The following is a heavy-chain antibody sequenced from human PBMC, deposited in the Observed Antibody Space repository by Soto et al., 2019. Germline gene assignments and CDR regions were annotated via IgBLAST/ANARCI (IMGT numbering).Heavy chain of an antibody. CDR2: IKKDGNEK. CDR1: GFTFSYYG. CDR3: VRGRTGMDV. Sequence: EVQLVESGGGLVQPGGSLRLSCAASGFTFSYYGMSWVRQAPGKGLEWVANIKKDGNEKYYVDSVKGRFTISRDNAKNSMYLQMSSLRDGDTAVYFCVRGRTGMDVWGQGTTVTVSS. V-gene: IGHV3-7*05. J-gene: IGHJ6*02.